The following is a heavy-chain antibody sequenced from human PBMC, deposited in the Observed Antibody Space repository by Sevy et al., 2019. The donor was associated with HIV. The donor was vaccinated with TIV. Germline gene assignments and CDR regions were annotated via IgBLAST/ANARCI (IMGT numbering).Heavy chain of an antibody. Sequence: GGSLRLSCAASGFTFSSYGMHWVRQAPGKGLEWVALIWYEGSSKYYADSVMGRFTISRDNSKKTLYLQMNSLSAEDTAAYYCASGAYYYASRTENFDYWGQGTLVTVSS. CDR1: GFTFSSYG. V-gene: IGHV3-33*01. D-gene: IGHD3-10*01. CDR2: IWYEGSSK. CDR3: ASGAYYYASRTENFDY. J-gene: IGHJ4*02.